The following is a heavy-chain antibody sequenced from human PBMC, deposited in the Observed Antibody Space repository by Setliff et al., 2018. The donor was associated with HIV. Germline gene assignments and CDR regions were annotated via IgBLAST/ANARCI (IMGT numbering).Heavy chain of an antibody. CDR2: IGAGGDT. CDR3: ATDRGTY. Sequence: GESLTLSCAASGFIFSSSDMHWVRQAPGKGLEWVSAIGAGGDTYYPDSVRGRFSISRENAKNSLYLQMNSLRAGDTAVYYCATDRGTYWGQGTLVTVSS. V-gene: IGHV3-13*01. CDR1: GFIFSSSD. J-gene: IGHJ4*02. D-gene: IGHD1-7*01.